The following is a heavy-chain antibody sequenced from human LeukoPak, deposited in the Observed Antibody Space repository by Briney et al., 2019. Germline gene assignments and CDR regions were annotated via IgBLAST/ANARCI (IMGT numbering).Heavy chain of an antibody. CDR1: GFTFRSYE. V-gene: IGHV3-48*03. J-gene: IGHJ4*02. Sequence: GGSLRLSCAASGFTFRSYEMNWVRQAPGKGLEWVSYISSSGSTIYYADSVKGRFTISGDNAKNSLHLQMNSLRAEDTAVYYCARESYDSSGYYIFFDYWGQGTLVTVSS. CDR2: ISSSGSTI. D-gene: IGHD3-22*01. CDR3: ARESYDSSGYYIFFDY.